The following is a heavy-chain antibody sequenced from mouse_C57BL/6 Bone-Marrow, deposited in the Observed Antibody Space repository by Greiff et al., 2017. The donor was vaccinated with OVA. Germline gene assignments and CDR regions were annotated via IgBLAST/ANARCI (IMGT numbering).Heavy chain of an antibody. J-gene: IGHJ2*01. CDR2: INPSSGYT. D-gene: IGHD4-1*01. CDR3: ARRLGRGDDY. CDR1: GYTFTSYT. V-gene: IGHV1-4*01. Sequence: QVQLKESGAELARPGASVKMSCKASGYTFTSYTMHWVKQRPGQGLEWIGYINPSSGYTKYNQKFKDKATLTADKSSSTAYMQLSSLTSEDSAVYYCARRLGRGDDYWGQGTTLTVSS.